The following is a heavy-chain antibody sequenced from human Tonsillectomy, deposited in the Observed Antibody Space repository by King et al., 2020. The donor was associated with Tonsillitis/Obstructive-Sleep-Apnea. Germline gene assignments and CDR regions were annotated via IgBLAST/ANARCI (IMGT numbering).Heavy chain of an antibody. CDR2: IYTSGST. CDR1: GGSISSYY. V-gene: IGHV4-4*07. J-gene: IGHJ6*02. CDR3: AREGVVAATSYYYYGVDV. Sequence: QVQLQESGPGLVKPSETLSLTCTVSGGSISSYYWSWIRQPAGKGLEWIGRIYTSGSTNYNPSLKSRVTMSVDTSKNQFSLNLSSVTAADTAVYYCAREGVVAATSYYYYGVDVWGQGTTVTVSS. D-gene: IGHD2-15*01.